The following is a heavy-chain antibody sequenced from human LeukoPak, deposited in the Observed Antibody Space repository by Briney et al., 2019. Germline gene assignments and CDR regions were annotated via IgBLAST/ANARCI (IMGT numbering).Heavy chain of an antibody. V-gene: IGHV3-48*03. D-gene: IGHD6-19*01. CDR3: ATLGPVPATP. Sequence: GGSLRLSCEASKFTFSTYEMNWVRQAPGIVLEWVSYISTSGTTIYYADSVKGPFTVSRDNARNSLYLQMHSLRAEDTAVYYCATLGPVPATPWGQGTLVSVSS. CDR1: KFTFSTYE. J-gene: IGHJ5*02. CDR2: ISTSGTTI.